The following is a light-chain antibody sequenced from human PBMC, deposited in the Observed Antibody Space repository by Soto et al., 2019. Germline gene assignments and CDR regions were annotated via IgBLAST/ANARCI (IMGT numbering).Light chain of an antibody. J-gene: IGKJ4*01. Sequence: DIPLTQSPASLSASLGDRVTITCGASQSISSYLNWYQQKTGKAPKLLIYAASSLQSGVPSRFSGSGSGTEFILTISSLQSEDFTIYYCQYYNNWLATFGGGTKVDIK. CDR1: QSISSY. V-gene: IGKV1-39*02. CDR2: AAS. CDR3: QYYNNWLAT.